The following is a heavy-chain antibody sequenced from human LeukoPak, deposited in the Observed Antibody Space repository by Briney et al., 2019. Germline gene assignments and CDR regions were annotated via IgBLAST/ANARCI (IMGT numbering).Heavy chain of an antibody. V-gene: IGHV1-46*01. Sequence: GASVKVSCKASGYTFTSYGISWVRQAPGQGLEWMGIINPSGGSTSYAQKFQGRVTMTRDMSTSTVYMELSSLRSEDTAVYYCAREGQQWLVKGSFDYWGQGTLVTVSS. D-gene: IGHD6-19*01. J-gene: IGHJ4*02. CDR2: INPSGGST. CDR3: AREGQQWLVKGSFDY. CDR1: GYTFTSYG.